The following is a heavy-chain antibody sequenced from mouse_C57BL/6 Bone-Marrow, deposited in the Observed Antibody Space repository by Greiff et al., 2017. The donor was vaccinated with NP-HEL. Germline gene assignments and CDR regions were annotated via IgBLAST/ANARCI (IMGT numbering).Heavy chain of an antibody. CDR3: ARHGSSFYYFDY. CDR1: SYTFTSYW. V-gene: IGHV1-69*01. CDR2: IDPSDSYT. Sequence: QVQLKQPGAELVMPGASVKLSCKASSYTFTSYWMHWVKQRPGQGLEWIGEIDPSDSYTNYNQKFKGKSTLTVDKSSSTAYMQLSSLTSEDSAVYYCARHGSSFYYFDYWGQGTTLTVSS. J-gene: IGHJ2*01. D-gene: IGHD1-1*01.